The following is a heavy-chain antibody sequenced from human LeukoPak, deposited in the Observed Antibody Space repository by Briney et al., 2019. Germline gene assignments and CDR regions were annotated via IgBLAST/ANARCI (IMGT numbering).Heavy chain of an antibody. D-gene: IGHD5-24*01. Sequence: SETLSLTCTVSGGSISSYYWSWIRQPPGKGLEWIGYIYYSGSTNYNPSLKSRVTISVDTSKNQFSLKLSSVAAADTAVYCCARQEMATTHFDYWGQGTLVSVSS. CDR3: ARQEMATTHFDY. J-gene: IGHJ4*02. V-gene: IGHV4-59*01. CDR2: IYYSGST. CDR1: GGSISSYY.